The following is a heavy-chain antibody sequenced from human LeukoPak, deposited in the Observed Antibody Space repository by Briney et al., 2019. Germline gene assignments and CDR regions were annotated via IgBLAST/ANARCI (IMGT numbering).Heavy chain of an antibody. CDR2: INPSGGSA. CDR1: GYTFTSFY. V-gene: IGHV1-46*01. CDR3: ARIRDYYDTLEGGDALDI. Sequence: PGASVKVSCKASGYTFTSFYMHWVRQAPGQGLEWVGIINPSGGSASYAQKFQGRVTMTRDTSTSTAYMELSSLRSEDTAVYYCARIRDYYDTLEGGDALDIWGQGTMVTVSS. J-gene: IGHJ3*02. D-gene: IGHD3-22*01.